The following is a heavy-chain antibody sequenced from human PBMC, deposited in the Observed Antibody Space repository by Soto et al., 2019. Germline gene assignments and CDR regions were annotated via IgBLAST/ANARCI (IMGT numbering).Heavy chain of an antibody. J-gene: IGHJ4*01. CDR2: IYLSGAT. V-gene: IGHV4-30-2*01. CDR1: GDSISRDGSS. Sequence: QVQLQESGSGLVKPSQTLVLTCTVSGDSISRDGSSWSWLRQPPGKGLEWIGYIYLSGATYYNPSLKSRVTTSVDKSKNQFSLSLASVTAADTAVYYCAREMSYYFDSWGHGTLVTVSS. CDR3: AREMSYYFDS.